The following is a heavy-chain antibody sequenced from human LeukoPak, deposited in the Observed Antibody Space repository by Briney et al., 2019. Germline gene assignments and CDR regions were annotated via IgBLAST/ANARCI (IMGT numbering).Heavy chain of an antibody. CDR2: IYSGGST. D-gene: IGHD1-26*01. V-gene: IGHV3-53*01. CDR3: AREGSNSGRGRAFDY. Sequence: GGSLRLSYAASGFTVSSNYMSWVRQAPGKGLEWVSVIYSGGSTYYADSVKGRFTISRDNSKNTLYLQMNSLRAEDTAVYYCAREGSNSGRGRAFDYWGQGTLVTVSS. J-gene: IGHJ4*02. CDR1: GFTVSSNY.